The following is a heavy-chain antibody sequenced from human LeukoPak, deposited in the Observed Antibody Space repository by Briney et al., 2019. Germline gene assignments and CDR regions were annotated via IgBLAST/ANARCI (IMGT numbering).Heavy chain of an antibody. D-gene: IGHD3-22*01. J-gene: IGHJ3*02. CDR1: EYTFTGYY. Sequence: ASVKVSCKASEYTFTGYYIHWVRQAPGQGLDWMGWINPKSGGTNYAQKFQGRVSMTRDSSISTAYMELSRLRSDDTAVYYCARSSYYYGSSGWVSGAFDIWGQGTMVAVSS. CDR3: ARSSYYYGSSGWVSGAFDI. V-gene: IGHV1-2*02. CDR2: INPKSGGT.